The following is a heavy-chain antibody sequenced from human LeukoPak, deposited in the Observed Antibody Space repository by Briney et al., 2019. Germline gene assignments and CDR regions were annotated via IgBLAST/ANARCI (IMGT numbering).Heavy chain of an antibody. CDR3: AKAASSSWPSYYYGMDV. D-gene: IGHD6-13*01. J-gene: IGHJ6*02. Sequence: GRSLRLSCAASGFTFSSYGMHWVRQAPGKGLEWVAVIWYDGSSKYYADSVKGRFTISKDNSKNTVYLQMSSLRVDDTAVYYCAKAASSSWPSYYYGMDVWGQGTTVTVSS. CDR2: IWYDGSSK. CDR1: GFTFSSYG. V-gene: IGHV3-33*06.